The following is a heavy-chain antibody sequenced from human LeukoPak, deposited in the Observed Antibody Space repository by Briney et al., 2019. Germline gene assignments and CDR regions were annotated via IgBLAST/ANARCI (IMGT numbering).Heavy chain of an antibody. CDR1: GGSINSGGSY. D-gene: IGHD4-11*01. CDR3: ARDNGDYRSIYYYMDV. J-gene: IGHJ6*03. Sequence: PSQTLSLTCTVSGGSINSGGSYWIRIPPDPGQDLEWIGCIYYSCSSYYNPSLKSRVTLSLDTSKNQFSLKLSSVTAADTAVYYCARDNGDYRSIYYYMDVWGKGTTVTVSS. V-gene: IGHV4-31*03. CDR2: IYYSCSS.